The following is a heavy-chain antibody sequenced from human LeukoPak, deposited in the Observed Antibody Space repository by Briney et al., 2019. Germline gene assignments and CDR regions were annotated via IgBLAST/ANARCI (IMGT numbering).Heavy chain of an antibody. V-gene: IGHV1-69*05. D-gene: IGHD2-15*01. Sequence: ASVKVSCKASGGTFSSYAISWVRQAPGQGLEWMGGIIPIFGTANYAQKFQGRVTITTDESTSTAYMELSSLRSEDTAVYYCARDPGGSCYGGCSEYFQHWGQGTLVTVSS. J-gene: IGHJ1*01. CDR1: GGTFSSYA. CDR3: ARDPGGSCYGGCSEYFQH. CDR2: IIPIFGTA.